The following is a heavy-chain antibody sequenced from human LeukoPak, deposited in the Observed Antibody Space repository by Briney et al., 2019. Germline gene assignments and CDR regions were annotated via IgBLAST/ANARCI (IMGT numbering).Heavy chain of an antibody. CDR3: ARDWDTGSGWYLSDY. CDR2: IPYDGSNK. Sequence: PGRSLRLSRAASGFTFSSYAMHWVRQAPGKALEWVAVIPYDGSNKYYADSVKGRFTISRDNSKNTLYLQMNSLRAEDTAVYYCARDWDTGSGWYLSDYWGQGTLVTVSS. J-gene: IGHJ4*02. D-gene: IGHD6-19*01. V-gene: IGHV3-30-3*01. CDR1: GFTFSSYA.